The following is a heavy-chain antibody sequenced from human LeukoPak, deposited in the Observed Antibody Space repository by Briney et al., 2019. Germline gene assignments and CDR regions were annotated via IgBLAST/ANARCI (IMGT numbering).Heavy chain of an antibody. CDR1: GGTFSSYA. CDR2: IIPILGIA. D-gene: IGHD5-24*01. Sequence: SVKVSCKASGGTFSSYAISWVRQAPGQGLEWMGRIIPILGIANYAQKFQGRVTITADKSTSTAYMELSSLKSEDTAVYYCARGGGDGYNWWFLDIWGQGTMVTVSS. J-gene: IGHJ3*02. CDR3: ARGGGDGYNWWFLDI. V-gene: IGHV1-69*04.